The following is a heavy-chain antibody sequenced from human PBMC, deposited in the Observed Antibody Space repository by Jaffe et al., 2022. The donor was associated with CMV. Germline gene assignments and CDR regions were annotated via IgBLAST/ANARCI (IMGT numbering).Heavy chain of an antibody. CDR2: INHSGST. D-gene: IGHD6-6*01. CDR1: GGSFSGYY. Sequence: QVQLQQWGAGLLKPSETLSLTCAVYGGSFSGYYWSWIRQPPGKGLEWIGEINHSGSTNYNPSLKSRVTISVDTSKNQFSLKLSSVTAADTAVYYCARSSSSFPTVYYMDVWGKGTTVTVSS. CDR3: ARSSSSFPTVYYMDV. V-gene: IGHV4-34*01. J-gene: IGHJ6*03.